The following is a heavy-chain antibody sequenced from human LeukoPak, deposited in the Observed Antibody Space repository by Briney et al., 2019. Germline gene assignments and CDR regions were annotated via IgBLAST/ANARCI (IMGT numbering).Heavy chain of an antibody. V-gene: IGHV1-69*06. CDR3: ARGLARDAFDI. Sequence: SVNVSCKASVGTFSSYAISWVRQAPGQGLEWMGGIIPIFGTANYAQKFQGRVTITADKSTSTAYMELSSLRSEDTAVYYCARGLARDAFDIWGQGTMVTVSS. J-gene: IGHJ3*02. CDR1: VGTFSSYA. CDR2: IIPIFGTA.